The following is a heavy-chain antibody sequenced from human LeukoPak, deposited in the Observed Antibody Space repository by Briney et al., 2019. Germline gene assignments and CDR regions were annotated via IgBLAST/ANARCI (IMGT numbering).Heavy chain of an antibody. J-gene: IGHJ4*02. V-gene: IGHV3-30*02. CDR1: GFTVSSNE. CDR2: IRYDGSNT. Sequence: GGSLRLSCAASGFTVSSNEMSWVRQAPGKGLEWVAYIRYDGSNTYYADSVKGRFTISRDNSKNTLYLQMNSLRAEDTAVYYCANPIMGGTLRDSWGQGTLVTVSS. D-gene: IGHD1-26*01. CDR3: ANPIMGGTLRDS.